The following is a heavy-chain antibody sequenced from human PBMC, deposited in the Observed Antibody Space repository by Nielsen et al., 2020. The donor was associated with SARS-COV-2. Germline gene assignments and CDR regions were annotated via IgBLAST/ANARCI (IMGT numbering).Heavy chain of an antibody. CDR1: GGSISSGGYY. V-gene: IGHV4-31*03. J-gene: IGHJ5*02. CDR3: ARVYSGMGLRWFDP. Sequence: SETLSLTCTVSGGSISSGGYYWSWIRQHPGKGLEWIGYIYYSGSTYYNPSLKSRVTISVDTSKNQFSLKLSSVTAADTAVYYCARVYSGMGLRWFDPWGQGTLVTVSS. D-gene: IGHD5/OR15-5a*01. CDR2: IYYSGST.